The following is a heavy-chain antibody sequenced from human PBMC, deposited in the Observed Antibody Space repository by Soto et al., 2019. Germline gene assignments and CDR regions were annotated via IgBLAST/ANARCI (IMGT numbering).Heavy chain of an antibody. V-gene: IGHV3-21*01. D-gene: IGHD1-26*01. Sequence: PGGSLRLSCAASGFTFSSYSMNWVRQAPGKGLEWVSSISSSSSYIYYADSVKGRFTISRDNAKNSLYLQMNSLRAEDTAVYYCAREIWSGSYYLGFGDYYYYGMDVWGQGTTVTVSS. CDR3: AREIWSGSYYLGFGDYYYYGMDV. J-gene: IGHJ6*02. CDR2: ISSSSSYI. CDR1: GFTFSSYS.